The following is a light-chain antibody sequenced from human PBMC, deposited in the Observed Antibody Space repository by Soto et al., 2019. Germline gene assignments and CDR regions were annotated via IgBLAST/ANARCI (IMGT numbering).Light chain of an antibody. CDR1: SSNIGAGYD. Sequence: QLVLTQPPSVSGAPGQRVTISCTGSSSNIGAGYDVHWYQQLPGTAPKLLIYGNSNRPSGVPDRFSGSKSGTSASLAITGLQAEDEAEYFCQSYDSSLSGFVVFGGGTKLPVL. J-gene: IGLJ2*01. V-gene: IGLV1-40*01. CDR2: GNS. CDR3: QSYDSSLSGFVV.